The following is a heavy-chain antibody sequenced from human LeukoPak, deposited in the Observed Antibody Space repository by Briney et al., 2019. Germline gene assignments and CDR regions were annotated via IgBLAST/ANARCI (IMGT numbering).Heavy chain of an antibody. CDR3: ARISRALDY. CDR1: GYSISSGYY. CDR2: IYHSGST. D-gene: IGHD3-3*02. Sequence: PSETLSLTCTVSGYSISSGYYWGWIRQPPGKGLEWIGSIYHSGSTYYNPSLKSRVTISVDTSKNQFSLKLSSVTAADTALYYCARISRALDYWGQGTLVTVSS. J-gene: IGHJ4*02. V-gene: IGHV4-38-2*02.